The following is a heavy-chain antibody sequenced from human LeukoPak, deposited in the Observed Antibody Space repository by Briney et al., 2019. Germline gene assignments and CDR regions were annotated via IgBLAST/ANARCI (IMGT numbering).Heavy chain of an antibody. J-gene: IGHJ3*02. Sequence: ASVKVSCKASGYTFSTYGTSWVRQAPGQGLEWMGWMSPGNGNTNYAQTLQGRVSMTRDTSTSTAYMQLRSLRSDDTAVYYCARVSVGSGYDAYEIWGQGTMVTVSS. CDR2: MSPGNGNT. CDR1: GYTFSTYG. V-gene: IGHV1-18*01. D-gene: IGHD6-19*01. CDR3: ARVSVGSGYDAYEI.